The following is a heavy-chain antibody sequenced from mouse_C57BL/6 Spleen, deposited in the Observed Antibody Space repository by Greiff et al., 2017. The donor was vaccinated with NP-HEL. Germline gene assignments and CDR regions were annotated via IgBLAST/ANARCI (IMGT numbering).Heavy chain of an antibody. CDR1: GFTFSDYG. D-gene: IGHD2-1*01. CDR3: ARRDGNPSYAMDY. V-gene: IGHV5-17*01. CDR2: ISSGSSTI. J-gene: IGHJ4*01. Sequence: DVQLQESGGGLVKPGGSLKLSCAASGFTFSDYGMHWVRQAPEKGLEWVAYISSGSSTIYYADTVKGRFTISRDNAKNTLFLQMTSLRSEDTAMYYCARRDGNPSYAMDYWGQGTSVTVSS.